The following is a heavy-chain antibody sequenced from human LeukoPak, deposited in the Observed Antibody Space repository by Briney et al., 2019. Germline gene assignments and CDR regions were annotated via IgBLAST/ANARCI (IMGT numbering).Heavy chain of an antibody. CDR2: INHSGST. D-gene: IGHD2-2*01. CDR1: GGSFSGYY. J-gene: IGHJ4*02. V-gene: IGHV4-34*01. Sequence: PSETLSLTCAVYGGSFSGYYWSWIRQPPGKGLEWIGEINHSGSTNYNPSLKSRVTISVDTSKNQFSLKLSSVTAADTAVYYCARGGQRGYCSSTSYSRRYFDYWGQGTLVTVSS. CDR3: ARGGQRGYCSSTSYSRRYFDY.